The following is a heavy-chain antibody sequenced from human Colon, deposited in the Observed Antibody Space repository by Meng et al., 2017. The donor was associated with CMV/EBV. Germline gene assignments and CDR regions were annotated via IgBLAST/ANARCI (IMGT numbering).Heavy chain of an antibody. CDR1: GGSFSGYY. V-gene: IGHV4-34*01. J-gene: IGHJ5*02. CDR2: ISHTGGT. Sequence: SGGSFSGYYWSWIRHYPGKGLEWIGEISHTGGTNRNPSLKSRVTLSVDTSKNEFSLRLNAVTAADTAIYYCARYAMAVAGRTHIDLWGQGRLVTVSS. CDR3: ARYAMAVAGRTHIDL. D-gene: IGHD6-19*01.